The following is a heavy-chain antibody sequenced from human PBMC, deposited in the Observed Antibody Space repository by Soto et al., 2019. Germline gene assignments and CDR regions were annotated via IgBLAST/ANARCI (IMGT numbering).Heavy chain of an antibody. V-gene: IGHV4-59*01. CDR3: ARGSRWWFDP. Sequence: SETLSLTCTVSGGSISSYYWSWIRQPPGKGLEWIGYIYYSGSTNYNPSLKSRVTISVDTSKNQFSLKLSSVTAADTAVYYCARGSRWWFDPWGQGTLVTVSS. D-gene: IGHD2-15*01. CDR2: IYYSGST. J-gene: IGHJ5*02. CDR1: GGSISSYY.